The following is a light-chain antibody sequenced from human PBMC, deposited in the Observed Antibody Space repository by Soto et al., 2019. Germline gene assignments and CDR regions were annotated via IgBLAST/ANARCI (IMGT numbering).Light chain of an antibody. CDR3: CSYAGNFIFV. V-gene: IGLV2-11*01. Sequence: QSALTQPRSVSGSPGQSVTTSCTGTSSDVGGYNYVSWYQQHPGKAPKLMIFDVSERPSGVPDRFSGSKSGNTASLIISGLQAEDEADYYCCSYAGNFIFVFGTGTKVTVL. CDR1: SSDVGGYNY. CDR2: DVS. J-gene: IGLJ1*01.